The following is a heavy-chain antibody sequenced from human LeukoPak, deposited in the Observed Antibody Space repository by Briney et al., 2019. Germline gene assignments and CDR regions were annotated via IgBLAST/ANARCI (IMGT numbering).Heavy chain of an antibody. CDR2: ISSSGNTI. D-gene: IGHD6-13*01. J-gene: IGHJ4*02. V-gene: IGHV3-11*01. Sequence: GGSLRLSCAASGFTFSDYYMTWIRQAPGKGLEWVSYISSSGNTIYYADSVKGRFTISRDSAKTSLYLQMNSLRAEDTAVYYCASWAAAGTGGYWGQGTLVTVSS. CDR1: GFTFSDYY. CDR3: ASWAAAGTGGY.